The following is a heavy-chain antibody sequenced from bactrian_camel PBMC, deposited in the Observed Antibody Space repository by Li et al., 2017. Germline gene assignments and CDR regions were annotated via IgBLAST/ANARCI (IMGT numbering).Heavy chain of an antibody. D-gene: IGHD6*01. CDR2: TTSGGST. V-gene: IGHV3S9*01. CDR1: GFTFSSSA. J-gene: IGHJ4*01. Sequence: HVQLVESGGGLVQPGGSLRLSCAASGFTFSSSAMGWVRQVPGKGLEWVSGTTSGGSTYYADSVKGRFTISRDNAANTMYLQMNSLNSEDTAVYYCVRDSVGGSWYALGYWGQRTQVTVS. CDR3: VRDSVGGSWYALGY.